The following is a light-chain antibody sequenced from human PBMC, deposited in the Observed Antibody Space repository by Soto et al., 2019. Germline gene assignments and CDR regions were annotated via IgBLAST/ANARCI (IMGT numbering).Light chain of an antibody. J-gene: IGKJ3*01. CDR1: QSVGNNY. V-gene: IGKV3-20*01. CDR3: QQYGDSPIFT. CDR2: GAS. Sequence: EIVLTQSPGTLSLSPGERATLSCRASQSVGNNYLAWYQQKPGQAPRLLINGASSRATGIPDRFSGSGSGTDFTLTISRLEPEDFAVYYFQQYGDSPIFTFGPGTKVDIK.